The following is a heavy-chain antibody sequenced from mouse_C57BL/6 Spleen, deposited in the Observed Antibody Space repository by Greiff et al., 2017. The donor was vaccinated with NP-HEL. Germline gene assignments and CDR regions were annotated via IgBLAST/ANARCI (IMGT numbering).Heavy chain of an antibody. Sequence: QVQLQQSGAELVRPGASVKLSCTASGFNIKDDYMHWVKQRPGQGLEWIGNIYPSDSETHYNQKFKDKATLTVDKSSSTAYMQLSSLTSEDSAVYYCALIYYYGSSQFAYWGQGTLVTVSA. CDR1: GFNIKDDY. J-gene: IGHJ3*01. V-gene: IGHV1-61*01. D-gene: IGHD1-1*01. CDR2: IYPSDSET. CDR3: ALIYYYGSSQFAY.